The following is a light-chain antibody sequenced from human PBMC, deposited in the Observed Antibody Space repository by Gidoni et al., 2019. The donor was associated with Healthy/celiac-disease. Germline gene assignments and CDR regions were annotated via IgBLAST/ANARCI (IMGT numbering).Light chain of an antibody. V-gene: IGKV4-1*01. CDR1: QSVLYSSNNKKY. J-gene: IGKJ4*01. CDR2: WAS. Sequence: IVMPPSPDSLAVSRGERATINCKSSQSVLYSSNNKKYLAGYQQNPGKPPKLRIDWASTRESGVPNRFRGSGYGTDFTLTISSLQAEDVAVYYGQQYYSTPLTFGGGTKVEIK. CDR3: QQYYSTPLT.